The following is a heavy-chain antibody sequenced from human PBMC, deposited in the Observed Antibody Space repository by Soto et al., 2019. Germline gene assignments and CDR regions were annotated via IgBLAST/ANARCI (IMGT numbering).Heavy chain of an antibody. CDR3: ARNYDFWSGYLKSYYGMDV. Sequence: PSETLSLTCTVSGGSISSSSYYWGWIRQPPGKGLEWIGSIYYSGSTYYNPSLKSRVTISVDTSKNQFSLKLSSVTAADTAVYYCARNYDFWSGYLKSYYGMDVWGQGTTVTVSS. CDR2: IYYSGST. D-gene: IGHD3-3*01. CDR1: GGSISSSSYY. J-gene: IGHJ6*02. V-gene: IGHV4-39*01.